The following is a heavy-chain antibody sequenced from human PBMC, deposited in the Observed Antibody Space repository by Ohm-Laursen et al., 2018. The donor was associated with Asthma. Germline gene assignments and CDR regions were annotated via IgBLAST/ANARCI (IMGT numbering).Heavy chain of an antibody. CDR2: IYYSGST. V-gene: IGHV4-61*08. CDR3: ARVRRITMIVVDPRGTFDI. Sequence: GTLSLTCTVSGGSISSGGYYWSWIRQHPGKGLEWIGYIYYSGSTNYNPSLKSRVTISVDTSKNQFSLKLSSVTAADTAVYYCARVRRITMIVVDPRGTFDIWGQGTMVTVSS. D-gene: IGHD3-22*01. J-gene: IGHJ3*02. CDR1: GGSISSGGYY.